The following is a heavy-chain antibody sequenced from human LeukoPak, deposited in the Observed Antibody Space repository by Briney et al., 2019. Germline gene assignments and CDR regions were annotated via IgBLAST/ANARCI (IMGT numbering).Heavy chain of an antibody. CDR1: GFTFSSCA. Sequence: GGSLGLSCAASGFTFSSCAMSWVRQAPGKGLEWVSAISGSGGSTYYADSVKGRFTISRDNSKNTLYLQMNSLRAEDTAVYYCAKGRFSTVTASFDPWGQGTLVTVSS. J-gene: IGHJ5*02. CDR2: ISGSGGST. CDR3: AKGRFSTVTASFDP. D-gene: IGHD4-17*01. V-gene: IGHV3-23*01.